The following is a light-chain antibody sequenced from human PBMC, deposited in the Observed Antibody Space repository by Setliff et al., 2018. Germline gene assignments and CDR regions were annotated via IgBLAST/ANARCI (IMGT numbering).Light chain of an antibody. CDR2: EVT. V-gene: IGLV2-14*03. Sequence: QSVLAQPAAVSGSPGQSITISCAGTSSDVGGYNYVSWYQQHPGKAPKLMIYEVTKRPSGVSDHFSDSKSGNTASLTISGLQAEDEADYYCLSYTSKTTHALFAGGTKVTVL. CDR1: SSDVGGYNY. CDR3: LSYTSKTTHAL. J-gene: IGLJ2*01.